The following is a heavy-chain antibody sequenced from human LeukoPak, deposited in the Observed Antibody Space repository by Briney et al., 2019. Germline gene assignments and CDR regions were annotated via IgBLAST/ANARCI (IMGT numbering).Heavy chain of an antibody. CDR1: GFTFSSYT. J-gene: IGHJ4*02. CDR2: ISGSGGST. D-gene: IGHD4-17*01. CDR3: AKDWYLMRTTVTTVDY. V-gene: IGHV3-23*01. Sequence: GGSLRLSCAASGFTFSSYTMSWVRQAPGKGLEWVSAISGSGGSTYYADSVKGRFTISRDNSKNTLYLQMNSLRAEDTAVYYCAKDWYLMRTTVTTVDYWGQGTLVTVSS.